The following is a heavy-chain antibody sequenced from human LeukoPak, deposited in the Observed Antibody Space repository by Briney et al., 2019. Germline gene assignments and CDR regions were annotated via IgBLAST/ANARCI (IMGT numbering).Heavy chain of an antibody. CDR1: GGTFSSYA. V-gene: IGHV1-69*05. CDR2: IIPIFGTA. D-gene: IGHD5-12*01. Sequence: EASVKVSCKASGGTFSSYAISWVRQAPGRGLEWMGGIIPIFGTANYAQKFQGRVTITTDESTSTAYMELSSLRSEDTAVYYCALSGYDGFDYWGQGTLVTVSS. J-gene: IGHJ4*02. CDR3: ALSGYDGFDY.